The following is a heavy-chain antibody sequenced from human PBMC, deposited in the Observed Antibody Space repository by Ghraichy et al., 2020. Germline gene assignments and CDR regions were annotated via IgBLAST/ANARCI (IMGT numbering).Heavy chain of an antibody. D-gene: IGHD2-15*01. CDR1: GGSFIGNY. CDR3: GRKRCSAGCAIDL. V-gene: IGHV4-34*01. J-gene: IGHJ5*02. CDR2: ISHTGST. Sequence: SETLSLTCTVYGGSFIGNYWSWIRQPPGKGLEWIGEISHTGSTSYNPSLESRLTILVDTSSKQFSLRLISVTAADTAVYYCGRKRCSAGCAIDLWGQGTPVTVVS.